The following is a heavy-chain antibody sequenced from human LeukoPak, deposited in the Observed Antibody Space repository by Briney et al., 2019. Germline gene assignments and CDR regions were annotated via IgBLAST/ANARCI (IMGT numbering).Heavy chain of an antibody. V-gene: IGHV3-30*19. CDR3: ARDPGGSSVFY. CDR2: ISYDGSNK. D-gene: IGHD1-26*01. CDR1: GFTFSSYG. J-gene: IGHJ4*02. Sequence: GGSLRLSCAASGFTFSSYGMHWVRQAPGKGLEWVAVISYDGSNKYYADSVKGRFTISRDNSKNTLYLQMNSLRAEDTAVYYCARDPGGSSVFYWGQGTLVTVSS.